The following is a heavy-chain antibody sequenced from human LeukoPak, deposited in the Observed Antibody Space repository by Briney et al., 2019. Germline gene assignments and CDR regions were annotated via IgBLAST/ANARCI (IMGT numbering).Heavy chain of an antibody. CDR2: ISGRGGST. D-gene: IGHD3-3*01. J-gene: IGHJ4*02. V-gene: IGHV3-23*01. CDR1: GFTFSSYG. Sequence: PGGSLRLSCAASGFTFSSYGMSWVRQAPGKGLEWDSGISGRGGSTYYADSVKGRFTISRDNSKNTLYLQMNSLRAEDTAVYYCAKDFWSSYYVGYFDYWGQGTLVTVSS. CDR3: AKDFWSSYYVGYFDY.